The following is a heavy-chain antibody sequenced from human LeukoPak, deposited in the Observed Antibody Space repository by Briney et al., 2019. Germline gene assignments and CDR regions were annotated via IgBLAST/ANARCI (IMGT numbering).Heavy chain of an antibody. D-gene: IGHD4-17*01. CDR3: PRTAGGDYSYYYYYYMDV. CDR1: GFTFSSYW. J-gene: IGHJ6*03. Sequence: PGGSLRLSCAASGFTFSSYWMSWVRQAPGKRLEWVANIKQDGSEKYYVDSVKGRFTISRDNAKNSLYLQMNSLRAEDTAVYYCPRTAGGDYSYYYYYYMDVWGKGTTVTISS. CDR2: IKQDGSEK. V-gene: IGHV3-7*01.